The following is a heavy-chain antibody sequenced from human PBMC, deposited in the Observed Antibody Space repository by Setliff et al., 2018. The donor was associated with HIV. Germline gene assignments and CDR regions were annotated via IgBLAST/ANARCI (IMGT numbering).Heavy chain of an antibody. Sequence: PSETLSLTCAVYGGSFSGYYWSWIRQPAGKGLEWIGRFYTSGSTNYNPSLKSRVTISVDTSKNQFSLELSSVTAADTAVYYCARLSTTSRDFDSWGQGTLVTVSS. D-gene: IGHD3-10*01. CDR3: ARLSTTSRDFDS. J-gene: IGHJ4*02. CDR1: GGSFSGYY. CDR2: FYTSGST. V-gene: IGHV4-59*10.